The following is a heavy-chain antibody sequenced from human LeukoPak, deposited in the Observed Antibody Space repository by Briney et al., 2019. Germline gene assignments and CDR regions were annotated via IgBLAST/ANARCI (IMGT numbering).Heavy chain of an antibody. CDR1: GGSFSGYY. CDR2: INHSGST. J-gene: IGHJ4*02. D-gene: IGHD3-10*01. CDR3: ASSYTVRGVIWEDY. V-gene: IGHV4-34*01. Sequence: AETLSLTCAVYGGSFSGYYWSWIRQPPGKGLEWIGEINHSGSTNYNPSLKSRVTISVDTSKNQFSLKLSSVTAADTAVYYCASSYTVRGVIWEDYWGQGTLVTVSS.